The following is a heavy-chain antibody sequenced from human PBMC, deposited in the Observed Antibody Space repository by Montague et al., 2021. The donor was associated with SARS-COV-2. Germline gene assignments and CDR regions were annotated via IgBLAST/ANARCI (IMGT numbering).Heavy chain of an antibody. Sequence: SLRLSCAASGFTFGDYWMSWVRQAPGKGLEWVSNIKLDGSEKYYMDSVKGRFTVSRDNARNSLSLQMNSLRAEDTADCVSATLYIDVWGEGNTGPVS. CDR3: ATLYIDV. V-gene: IGHV3-7*01. J-gene: IGHJ6*03. CDR1: GFTFGDYW. CDR2: IKLDGSEK.